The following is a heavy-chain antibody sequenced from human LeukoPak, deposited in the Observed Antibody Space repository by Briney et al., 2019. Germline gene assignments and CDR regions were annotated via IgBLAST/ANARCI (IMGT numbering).Heavy chain of an antibody. D-gene: IGHD2-15*01. CDR1: GYTFTSYG. V-gene: IGHV1-18*01. CDR3: ARELGYCGGGSCYCDY. CDR2: ISGYNGNT. Sequence: ASVKVSCKASGYTFTSYGISWVRQAPGQGLEWMGWISGYNGNTEYAQTFQGRVTMTTDTPTSTAYMELRGLRFDDTAVYYCARELGYCGGGSCYCDYWGQGTLVTVSS. J-gene: IGHJ4*02.